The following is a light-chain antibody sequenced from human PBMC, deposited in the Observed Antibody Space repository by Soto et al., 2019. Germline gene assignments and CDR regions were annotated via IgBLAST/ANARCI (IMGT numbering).Light chain of an antibody. CDR2: DAT. CDR3: CSHAGSYTYV. CDR1: SSDVGGYNY. V-gene: IGLV2-11*01. Sequence: QSALTQPRSLSVSPGQSLTISCTGTSSDVGGYNYVSWYQQYPGKVPKLMIYDATKRPSGVPDRFSGSKSGNTASLTISGLQAEDEADYYCCSHAGSYTYVFGTGTKVTVL. J-gene: IGLJ1*01.